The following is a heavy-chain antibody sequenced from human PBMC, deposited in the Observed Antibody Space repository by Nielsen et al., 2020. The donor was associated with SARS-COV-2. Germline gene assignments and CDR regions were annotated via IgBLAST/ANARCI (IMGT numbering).Heavy chain of an antibody. CDR3: ARSADYYFDY. Sequence: GSLRLSCTVSGYSISSGYYWGWIRQPPGKGLEWIGSIYHSGSTYYNPSLKSRVTMSVDTSKNQFSLKLSSVTAADTAVYYCARSADYYFDYWGQGTLVTVSS. CDR1: GYSISSGYY. J-gene: IGHJ4*02. D-gene: IGHD3/OR15-3a*01. CDR2: IYHSGST. V-gene: IGHV4-38-2*02.